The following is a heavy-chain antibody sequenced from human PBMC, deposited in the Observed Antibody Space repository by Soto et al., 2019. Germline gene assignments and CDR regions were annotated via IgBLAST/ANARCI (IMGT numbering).Heavy chain of an antibody. CDR2: IIPIIGII. V-gene: IGHV1-69*08. CDR1: GGTFSTYT. D-gene: IGHD3-22*01. J-gene: IGHJ5*02. CDR3: AGDPDSHYNDSHASSYP. Sequence: QVQLVQSGAEVKKPGSSVKVSCKASGGTFSTYTITWVRQAPGQGLEWMGRIIPIIGIINYAAKFQGRVTITADKFTGTAYMELTRLRSDDTAVYYCAGDPDSHYNDSHASSYPWGQGTLVTVSS.